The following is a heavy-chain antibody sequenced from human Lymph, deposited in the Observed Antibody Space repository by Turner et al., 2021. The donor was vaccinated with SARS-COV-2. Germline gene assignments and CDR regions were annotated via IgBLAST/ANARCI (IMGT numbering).Heavy chain of an antibody. J-gene: IGHJ4*02. CDR3: ARDFVAVTGPFDY. CDR1: GFTFSSYA. D-gene: IGHD6-19*01. CDR2: ISYDGSNK. Sequence: QVQLVESGGGVVQPGRSLRLSCAASGFTFSSYAMHWVRQAPGKGLELVAVISYDGSNKYYADSVKGRFTISRDNSKNTLYLQMNSLRAEHTAVYYCARDFVAVTGPFDYWGQGTLVTVSS. V-gene: IGHV3-30-3*01.